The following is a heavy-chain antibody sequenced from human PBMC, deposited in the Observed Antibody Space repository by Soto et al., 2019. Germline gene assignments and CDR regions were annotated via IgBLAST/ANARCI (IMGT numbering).Heavy chain of an antibody. CDR2: INHSGST. V-gene: IGHV4-34*01. Sequence: SETLSLTCAVYGGSFSGYYWTWIRQPPGTGLEWIGEINHSGSTNYNPSLKSRVTISVDTSKNQFSLKLTSVTAADTAVYYCARDKITGLFDYWGQETLVTVSS. J-gene: IGHJ4*02. CDR1: GGSFSGYY. D-gene: IGHD2-8*02. CDR3: ARDKITGLFDY.